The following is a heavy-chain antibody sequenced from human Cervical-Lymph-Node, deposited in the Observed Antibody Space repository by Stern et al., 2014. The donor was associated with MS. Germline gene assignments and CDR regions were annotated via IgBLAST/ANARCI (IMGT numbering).Heavy chain of an antibody. V-gene: IGHV3-66*02. D-gene: IGHD4-17*01. J-gene: IGHJ4*02. CDR3: ARDRMTTVTTYYFDS. Sequence: VQLVQSGGGLVQPGGSLRLSCAASGFTVSNYYMSWVRQAPGKGLEWVSVIYTSGKTYYADSVKGRFAISRDKSKNTLYLQMNSLRAEDTAVYYCARDRMTTVTTYYFDSLGQGTRVTVSS. CDR2: IYTSGKT. CDR1: GFTVSNYY.